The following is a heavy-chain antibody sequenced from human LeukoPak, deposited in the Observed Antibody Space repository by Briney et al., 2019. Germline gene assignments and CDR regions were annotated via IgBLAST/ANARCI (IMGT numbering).Heavy chain of an antibody. CDR2: ISGSGVNT. CDR3: ANDLGTFAY. Sequence: GGSLRLSCVDSRFTFSSHAMSWVRQAPGKGLEWVSGISGSGVNTYYADSVKGRFTIPRDNSKNTLYLQMNSLRADDTAVYYCANDLGTFAYWGQGTLVTVSS. CDR1: RFTFSSHA. D-gene: IGHD1-1*01. V-gene: IGHV3-23*01. J-gene: IGHJ4*02.